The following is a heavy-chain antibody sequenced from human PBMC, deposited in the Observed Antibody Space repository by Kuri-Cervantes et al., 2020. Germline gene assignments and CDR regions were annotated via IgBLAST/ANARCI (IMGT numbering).Heavy chain of an antibody. D-gene: IGHD5-24*01. Sequence: LSLTCAASGFTFDDYTMHWVRQAPGKGLEWVSLISWDGGSTYYADSVKGRFTISRDNSKNSPYLQMNSLRTEDTALYYCAKMILRRDGYNLACTDWGQGTLVTVSS. CDR3: AKMILRRDGYNLACTD. V-gene: IGHV3-43*01. CDR1: GFTFDDYT. CDR2: ISWDGGST. J-gene: IGHJ4*02.